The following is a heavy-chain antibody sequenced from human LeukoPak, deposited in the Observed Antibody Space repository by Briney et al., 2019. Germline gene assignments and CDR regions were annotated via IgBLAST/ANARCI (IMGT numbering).Heavy chain of an antibody. V-gene: IGHV3-23*01. D-gene: IGHD1-26*01. J-gene: IGHJ4*02. CDR1: GFTFSSYA. Sequence: GGSLRLSCAASGFTFSSYAMSWVRQAPGKGLEWVSGISGSGDNTYYADSLKGRFTISRDNSRNTLYLQMNSLRADDTAVYYCAKGATGGSYYFDYWGQGTLVTVSS. CDR3: AKGATGGSYYFDY. CDR2: ISGSGDNT.